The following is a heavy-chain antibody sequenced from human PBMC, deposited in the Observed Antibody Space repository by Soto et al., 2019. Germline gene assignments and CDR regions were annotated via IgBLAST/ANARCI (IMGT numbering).Heavy chain of an antibody. CDR3: GRGPMDSYGLAY. D-gene: IGHD5-18*01. Sequence: SETLSLTCAVYGGSLSDYSWTWIRQAPRRGLEWIGEVDTSGITNYNPSLESRVTFSIDTSNSQFSLRLSSVTAADTAVYYCGRGPMDSYGLAYGGQGTLVPVSS. V-gene: IGHV4-34*01. CDR2: VDTSGIT. J-gene: IGHJ4*02. CDR1: GGSLSDYS.